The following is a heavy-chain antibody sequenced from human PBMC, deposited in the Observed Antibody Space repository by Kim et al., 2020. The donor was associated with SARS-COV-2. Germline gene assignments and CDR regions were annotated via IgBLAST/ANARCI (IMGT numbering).Heavy chain of an antibody. Sequence: GGSLRLSCAASGFTFSSYAMHWVRQAPGKGLEWVAVISYDGSNKYYADSVKGRFTISRDNSKNTLYLQMNSLRAEDTAVYYCARAGYCSSTSCYEDYYYGMDILGQRATVTLSS. V-gene: IGHV3-30-3*01. D-gene: IGHD2-2*01. CDR1: GFTFSSYA. J-gene: IGHJ6*02. CDR2: ISYDGSNK. CDR3: ARAGYCSSTSCYEDYYYGMDI.